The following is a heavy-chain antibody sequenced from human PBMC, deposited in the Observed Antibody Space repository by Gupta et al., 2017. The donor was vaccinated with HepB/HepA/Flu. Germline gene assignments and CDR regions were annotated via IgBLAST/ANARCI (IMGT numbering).Heavy chain of an antibody. CDR1: GFPFSSYE. J-gene: IGHJ6*02. V-gene: IGHV3-48*03. D-gene: IGHD4-11*01. Sequence: EVQLVESGGGLVQPGGSLRLSCAASGFPFSSYEMTWVRQAPGKGLEVVSYISSSCSTIYYAASVKGRFTISRDNAKNSLYLQMNSLRAEDTAVYYCARDDYSNGDYYYGMDVWGQGTTVTVSS. CDR3: ARDDYSNGDYYYGMDV. CDR2: ISSSCSTI.